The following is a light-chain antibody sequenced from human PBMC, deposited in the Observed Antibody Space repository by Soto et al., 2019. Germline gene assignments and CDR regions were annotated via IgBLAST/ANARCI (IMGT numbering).Light chain of an antibody. CDR1: SSDVGGYNY. V-gene: IGLV2-14*01. CDR2: DVS. J-gene: IGLJ2*01. CDR3: SSYTSSSTRV. Sequence: QSALTQPASVSGSPGQLITISCTGTSSDVGGYNYVSWYQQHPGKAPKLMIYDVSNRPSGVSNRFSGSKSGNTASLTISGLQAEDEADYYCSSYTSSSTRVFGGGTKLTV.